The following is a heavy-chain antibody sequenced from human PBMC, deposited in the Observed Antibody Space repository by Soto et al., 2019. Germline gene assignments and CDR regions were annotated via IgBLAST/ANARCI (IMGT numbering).Heavy chain of an antibody. V-gene: IGHV4-30-4*08. D-gene: IGHD2-15*01. J-gene: IGHJ5*02. CDR3: ARAECSGGSCYSGWFDP. CDR2: IYYSGST. Sequence: PSETLSLTCTVSGGSISSYYWSWIRQPPGKGLEWTGYIYYSGSTYYNPSLKSRVTISVDTSKNQFSLKLSSVTAADTAVYYCARAECSGGSCYSGWFDPWGQGTLVTVSS. CDR1: GGSISSYY.